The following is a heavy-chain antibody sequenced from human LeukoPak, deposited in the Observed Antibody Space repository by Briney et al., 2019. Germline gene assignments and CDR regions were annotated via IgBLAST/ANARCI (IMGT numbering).Heavy chain of an antibody. V-gene: IGHV4-34*01. J-gene: IGHJ4*02. Sequence: SETLSLTCAVYGGSFSGYYWSWIRQPPGKGLEWIGEINHSGGTNYNPSLKSRVTISVDTSKNQFSLKLSSVTAADTAVYYCARSNMVRGVRALDYWGQGTLATVSS. CDR2: INHSGGT. D-gene: IGHD3-10*01. CDR3: ARSNMVRGVRALDY. CDR1: GGSFSGYY.